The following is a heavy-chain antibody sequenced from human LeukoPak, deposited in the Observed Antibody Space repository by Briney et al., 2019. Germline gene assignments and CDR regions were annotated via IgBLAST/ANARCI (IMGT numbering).Heavy chain of an antibody. CDR3: ASRTLSIWADAFDI. J-gene: IGHJ3*02. CDR1: GFAFSTYG. D-gene: IGHD3-16*01. V-gene: IGHV3-30*03. Sequence: GGSLRLSCVASGFAFSTYGMHWVRQAPGKGLEWVVVIANDAKTTYYADSVKGRFTISRDNAKNSLYLQMNSLRAEDTAVYYCASRTLSIWADAFDIWGQGTMVTVSS. CDR2: IANDAKTT.